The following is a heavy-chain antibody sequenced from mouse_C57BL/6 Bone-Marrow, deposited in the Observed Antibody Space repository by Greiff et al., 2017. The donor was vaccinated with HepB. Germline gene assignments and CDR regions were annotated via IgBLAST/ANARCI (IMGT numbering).Heavy chain of an antibody. D-gene: IGHD1-1*01. V-gene: IGHV1-15*01. CDR3: TRPHPLREYFDY. Sequence: QVQLKESGAELVRPGASVTLSCKASGYTFTDYEMHWVKQTPVHGLEWIGAIDPETGGTAYNQKFKGKAILTADKSSSTAYMELRSLTSEDSAVYYCTRPHPLREYFDYWGQGTTLTVSS. CDR1: GYTFTDYE. CDR2: IDPETGGT. J-gene: IGHJ2*01.